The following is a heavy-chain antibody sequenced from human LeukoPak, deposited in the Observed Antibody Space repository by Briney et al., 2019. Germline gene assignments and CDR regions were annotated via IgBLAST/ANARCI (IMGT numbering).Heavy chain of an antibody. CDR2: INSDGSST. CDR3: ARDLGRWLHTSAA. J-gene: IGHJ4*02. D-gene: IGHD5-24*01. CDR1: GFTFSSYW. Sequence: PGGSLRLSCAASGFTFSSYWMHWVRHAPGKGLVWVSRINSDGSSTNYADSVKGRFTISRDNATNTLYLQMNSLRAEDTAVYYCARDLGRWLHTSAAWGQGTLVTVSS. V-gene: IGHV3-74*01.